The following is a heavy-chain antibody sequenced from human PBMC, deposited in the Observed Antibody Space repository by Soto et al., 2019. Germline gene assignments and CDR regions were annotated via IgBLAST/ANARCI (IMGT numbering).Heavy chain of an antibody. D-gene: IGHD3-10*01. CDR1: GGSFSGYY. Sequence: SETLCLTCAVYGGSFSGYYWSWIRQPPGKGLEWIGEINHSGSTNYNPSLKSRVTISVDTSKNQFSLKLSSVTAADTAVYYCARRFGEYNAFDIWGQGTMVTVSS. V-gene: IGHV4-34*01. CDR2: INHSGST. CDR3: ARRFGEYNAFDI. J-gene: IGHJ3*02.